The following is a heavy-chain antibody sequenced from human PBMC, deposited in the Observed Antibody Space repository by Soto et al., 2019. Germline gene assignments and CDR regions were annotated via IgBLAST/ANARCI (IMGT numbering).Heavy chain of an antibody. CDR1: GFSLSTSELG. CDR3: AHAPGIAVTTNWFDP. Sequence: QITLKESGPTLVKPTQTLTLTCTFSGFSLSTSELGVGWIRQPPGTALQWLALIYWDDDKRYSPSLKSRLTITKDTSKHQVVLTMTNMDPVDTATYYCAHAPGIAVTTNWFDPWGQGILVTVSS. V-gene: IGHV2-5*02. D-gene: IGHD6-19*01. J-gene: IGHJ5*02. CDR2: IYWDDDK.